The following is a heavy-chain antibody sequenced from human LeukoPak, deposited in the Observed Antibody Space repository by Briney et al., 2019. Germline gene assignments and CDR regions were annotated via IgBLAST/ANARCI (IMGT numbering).Heavy chain of an antibody. CDR2: ISGSSSYI. V-gene: IGHV3-21*01. Sequence: GGFLRLSCAASGFTFSSYSMNWVRQAPGKGLEGVSSISGSSSYIYYADSVKGRFTTSRDNAKTSLYLQMNSLRAEDTAVYYCARARVRCSTRCLDPFQHWGQGTLVTVSS. D-gene: IGHD2-2*01. J-gene: IGHJ1*01. CDR3: ARARVRCSTRCLDPFQH. CDR1: GFTFSSYS.